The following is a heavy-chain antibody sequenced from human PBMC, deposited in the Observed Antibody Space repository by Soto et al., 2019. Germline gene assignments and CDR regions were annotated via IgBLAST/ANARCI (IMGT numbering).Heavy chain of an antibody. CDR2: TYYSGST. J-gene: IGHJ3*02. V-gene: IGHV4-59*01. CDR3: GRVPKTEFFPLFDVFDI. CDR1: GGSISSYY. Sequence: SETMSLTCTVSGGSISSYYWSWIRQPPGKGLEWIGYTYYSGSTNYNPSLKSRVTISVDTSKNQFSLKLSSVTAADTAVYYCGRVPKTEFFPLFDVFDIGAQGTMVPVSS. D-gene: IGHD3-3*01.